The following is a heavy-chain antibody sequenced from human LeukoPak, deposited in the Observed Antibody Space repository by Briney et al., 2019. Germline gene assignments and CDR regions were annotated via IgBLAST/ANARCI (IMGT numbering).Heavy chain of an antibody. Sequence: GGALRLSCAASGFTFSSYVMSWVRQAPGKGLEWVANIKQDGSEKYYVDSVKGRFTISRDNAKNSLYLQMNSLRAEDTAVYYCARGGYSGSYWGFDYWGQGTLVTVSS. V-gene: IGHV3-7*01. CDR2: IKQDGSEK. J-gene: IGHJ4*02. D-gene: IGHD1-26*01. CDR3: ARGGYSGSYWGFDY. CDR1: GFTFSSYV.